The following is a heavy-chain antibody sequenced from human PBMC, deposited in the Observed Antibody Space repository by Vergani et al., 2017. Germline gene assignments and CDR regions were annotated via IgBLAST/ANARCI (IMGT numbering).Heavy chain of an antibody. CDR2: IIPIFGTA. D-gene: IGHD2-21*02. Sequence: QVQLVQSGAEVKKPGSSVKVSCKASGGTFSSYAISWVRQAPGQGLEWMGGIIPIFGTANYAQKIQGRVTITADESTSAAYMELSSLRSEDTAVYYCAXADVEYCGGDCYSAIFDYWGQGTLVTVSS. V-gene: IGHV1-69*01. CDR3: AXADVEYCGGDCYSAIFDY. CDR1: GGTFSSYA. J-gene: IGHJ4*02.